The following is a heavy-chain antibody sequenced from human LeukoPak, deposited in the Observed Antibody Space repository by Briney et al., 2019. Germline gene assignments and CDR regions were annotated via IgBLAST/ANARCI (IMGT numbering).Heavy chain of an antibody. D-gene: IGHD5-24*01. CDR3: ARVGDYNSPLDY. Sequence: SETLSLTCTVSGGSISNYYWSWIRQPPGKGLEWIGYVYYSGSTNYNPSLKSRVTISVDTSKNQFSLKLTSVTAADTAVYYCARVGDYNSPLDYWGQGTLVTVSS. CDR2: VYYSGST. J-gene: IGHJ4*02. V-gene: IGHV4-59*01. CDR1: GGSISNYY.